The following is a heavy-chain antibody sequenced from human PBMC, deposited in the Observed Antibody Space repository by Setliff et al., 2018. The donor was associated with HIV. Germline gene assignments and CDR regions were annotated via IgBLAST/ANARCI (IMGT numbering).Heavy chain of an antibody. Sequence: PGGSLRLSCTASGFTFGDYAMSWVRQAPGKGLEWVAFIRTKAIGGTTEHAASVRGRFTISRDDSKSLAYLQMNSLKTEDTAVYYCTTEDPWLRFGHWGQGTLVTSPQ. V-gene: IGHV3-49*04. CDR3: TTEDPWLRFGH. D-gene: IGHD5-12*01. J-gene: IGHJ5*02. CDR2: IRTKAIGGTT. CDR1: GFTFGDYA.